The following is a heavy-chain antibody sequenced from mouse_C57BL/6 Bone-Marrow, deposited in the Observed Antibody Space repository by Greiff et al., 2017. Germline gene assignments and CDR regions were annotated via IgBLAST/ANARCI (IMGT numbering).Heavy chain of an antibody. J-gene: IGHJ3*01. CDR2: LYPRSGNT. V-gene: IGHV1-81*01. CDR3: ARWGYYSNAWFAY. D-gene: IGHD2-5*01. Sequence: VKLQESGAELARPGASVKLSCKASGYTFTSYGISWVKQRTGQGLEWIGELYPRSGNTYYNEKFKGKATLTADNSSSNAYMELRSLKSEDSAVYFCARWGYYSNAWFAYWGQGTLVTVSA. CDR1: GYTFTSYG.